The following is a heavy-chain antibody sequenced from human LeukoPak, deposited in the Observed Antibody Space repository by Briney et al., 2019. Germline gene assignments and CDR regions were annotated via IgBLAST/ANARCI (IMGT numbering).Heavy chain of an antibody. V-gene: IGHV4-34*01. Sequence: SETLSLTCAVYGGSFSGYYWSWIRQPPGKGLEWIGEINHSGSTNYNPSLKSRVTISVDTSKNQFSLKLSSVTAADTAVYYCARARANWISGYYYFDYWGQGTLVTVSS. CDR2: INHSGST. D-gene: IGHD3-22*01. CDR1: GGSFSGYY. CDR3: ARARANWISGYYYFDY. J-gene: IGHJ4*02.